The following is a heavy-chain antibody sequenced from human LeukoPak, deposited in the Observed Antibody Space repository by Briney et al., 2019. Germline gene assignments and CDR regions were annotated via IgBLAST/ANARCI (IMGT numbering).Heavy chain of an antibody. D-gene: IGHD3-10*01. Sequence: SVKVSCKASGYTFTSYGISWVRQAPGQGLEWMGGIIPIFGTANYAQKFQGRVTITADESTSTAYMELSSLRSEDTAVYYCSRGFDYGSGSYSYFDYWGQGTLVTVSS. CDR1: GYTFTSYG. CDR3: SRGFDYGSGSYSYFDY. CDR2: IIPIFGTA. J-gene: IGHJ4*02. V-gene: IGHV1-69*13.